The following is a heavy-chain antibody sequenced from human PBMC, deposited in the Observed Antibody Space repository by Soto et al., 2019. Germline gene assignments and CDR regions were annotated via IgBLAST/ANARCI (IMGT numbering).Heavy chain of an antibody. CDR3: ARVGSPH. Sequence: SETLSLTCAVYGGSFSGYYWSWIRQPPGKGLEWIGEINHSGSTNYNPSLKSRVTISVDTSKNQFSLKLSSVTAADTAVYYCARVGSPHWGQGTLVTVSS. CDR2: INHSGST. CDR1: GGSFSGYY. V-gene: IGHV4-34*01. J-gene: IGHJ4*02. D-gene: IGHD3-10*01.